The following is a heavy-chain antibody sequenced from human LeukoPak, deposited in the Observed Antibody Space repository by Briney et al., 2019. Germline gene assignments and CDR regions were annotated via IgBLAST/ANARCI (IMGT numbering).Heavy chain of an antibody. D-gene: IGHD1-1*01. CDR1: GFTVSAYY. Sequence: PGGSLRLSCAASGFTVSAYYMSWVRQAPGKGLEWVSVLFGGGTIYYADSVNGRFTISRDNSKNTLYLQLNSLRAEDTAVYYCARGPRVATYYYSDYWGQGTLVTVSS. J-gene: IGHJ4*02. CDR2: LFGGGTI. V-gene: IGHV3-53*01. CDR3: ARGPRVATYYYSDY.